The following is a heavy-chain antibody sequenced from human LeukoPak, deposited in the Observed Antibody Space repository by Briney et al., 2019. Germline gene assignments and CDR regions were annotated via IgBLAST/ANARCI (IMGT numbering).Heavy chain of an antibody. CDR3: ARGGSSSGWYQGPFDY. V-gene: IGHV3-53*01. CDR2: IFSGGST. D-gene: IGHD6-19*01. Sequence: GGSLRLSCAASGLTVSSNYRSWVRQAPGKGLEWVSVIFSGGSTYYADSVKGRFTISRDNSKNTLYLQMNSLRAEDTAVYYCARGGSSSGWYQGPFDYWGQGTLVTVSS. J-gene: IGHJ4*02. CDR1: GLTVSSNY.